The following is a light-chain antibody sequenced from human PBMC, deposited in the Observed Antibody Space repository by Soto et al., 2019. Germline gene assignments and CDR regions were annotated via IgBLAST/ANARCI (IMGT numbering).Light chain of an antibody. CDR3: SAYTTSRALVV. Sequence: QSALTQPASVSGSPGHSITISCSGTSSDVGAYDFVSWYQQHPGKVPKLMIFEVSHRPSGVSHRFSGSKSGNMASLTISGLQAEDEADLYCSAYTTSRALVVFGGGTKLTVL. V-gene: IGLV2-14*01. CDR1: SSDVGAYDF. CDR2: EVS. J-gene: IGLJ2*01.